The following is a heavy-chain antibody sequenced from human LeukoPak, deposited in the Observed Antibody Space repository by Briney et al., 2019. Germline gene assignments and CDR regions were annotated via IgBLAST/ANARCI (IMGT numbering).Heavy chain of an antibody. CDR3: ARASRIVVVPAGFDY. V-gene: IGHV4-34*01. D-gene: IGHD2-2*01. Sequence: PSETLSLTCAVYGGSFSGYYWSWLRQPPGKGLEWIGEINHSGSTNYNPSLKSRVTISVDTSKNQFSLKLSSVTAADTAVYYCARASRIVVVPAGFDYWGQGTLVTVSS. J-gene: IGHJ4*02. CDR1: GGSFSGYY. CDR2: INHSGST.